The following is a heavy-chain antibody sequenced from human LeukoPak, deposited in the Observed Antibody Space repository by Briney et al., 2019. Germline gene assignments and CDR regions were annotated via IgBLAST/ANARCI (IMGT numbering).Heavy chain of an antibody. J-gene: IGHJ2*01. Sequence: PSETLSLTCTVSGDPISDYCWTWIRQPPGKGLEWIGYIYYSGSTNYNPSLKSRVSISIDTSSNHFSLMMDSVTTTDTAVYYCARGTKSPRTTVLTSFWYFDLWGRGTLVTVSS. CDR1: GDPISDYC. D-gene: IGHD4-17*01. CDR2: IYYSGST. CDR3: ARGTKSPRTTVLTSFWYFDL. V-gene: IGHV4-59*08.